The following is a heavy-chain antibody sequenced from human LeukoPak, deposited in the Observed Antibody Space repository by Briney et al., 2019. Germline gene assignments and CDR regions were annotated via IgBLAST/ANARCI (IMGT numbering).Heavy chain of an antibody. Sequence: SLEKVSCKASGYPFTSYGISWVRQAPGHGLRWMGWISASNGNTNYAQKLQGRVTMTTDTSTSTAYMELRSLRSDDTAVYYCARDVYYYGSGSSYGMDVWGQGTTVTVSS. D-gene: IGHD3-10*01. J-gene: IGHJ6*02. V-gene: IGHV1-18*01. CDR1: GYPFTSYG. CDR2: ISASNGNT. CDR3: ARDVYYYGSGSSYGMDV.